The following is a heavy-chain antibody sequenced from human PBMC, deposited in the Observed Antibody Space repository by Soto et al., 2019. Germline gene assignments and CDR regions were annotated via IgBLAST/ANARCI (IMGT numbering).Heavy chain of an antibody. CDR3: AAPSTVTTLVNAFDI. V-gene: IGHV1-58*02. D-gene: IGHD4-17*01. J-gene: IGHJ3*02. Sequence: ASMKVSCKASGFTFTSSAMQWVRQARGQRLEWIGWIVVGSGNTNYAQKFQERVTITRDMSTSTAYMELSSLRSKDTAVYYCAAPSTVTTLVNAFDIWGQGTMVTVSS. CDR2: IVVGSGNT. CDR1: GFTFTSSA.